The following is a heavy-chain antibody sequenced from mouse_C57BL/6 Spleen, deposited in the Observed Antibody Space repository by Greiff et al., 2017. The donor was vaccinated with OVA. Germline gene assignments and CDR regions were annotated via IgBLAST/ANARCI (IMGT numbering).Heavy chain of an antibody. CDR1: GYTFTDYN. J-gene: IGHJ2*01. CDR3: ARLDYYGSSGFDY. V-gene: IGHV1-18*01. D-gene: IGHD1-1*01. Sequence: VQLQQSGPELVKPGASVKIPCKASGYTFTDYNMDWVKQSHGKSLEWIGDINPNNGGTIYNQKFKGKATLTVDKSSSTAYMELRSLTSEDTAVYYCARLDYYGSSGFDYWGQGTTLTVSS. CDR2: INPNNGGT.